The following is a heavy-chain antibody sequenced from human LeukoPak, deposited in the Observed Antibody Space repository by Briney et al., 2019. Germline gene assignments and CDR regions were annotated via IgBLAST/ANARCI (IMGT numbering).Heavy chain of an antibody. D-gene: IGHD6-13*01. V-gene: IGHV3-21*01. J-gene: IGHJ6*03. CDR3: ASHPNAAAGLYYYYYMDV. Sequence: GGSLRLSCAASGFTFSSYSTDWVRQAPGKGLEWVSSISSSSSYIYYADSVKGRFTISRDNAKNSLYLQMNSLRAEDTAVYYCASHPNAAAGLYYYYYMDVWGKGTTVTVSS. CDR2: ISSSSSYI. CDR1: GFTFSSYS.